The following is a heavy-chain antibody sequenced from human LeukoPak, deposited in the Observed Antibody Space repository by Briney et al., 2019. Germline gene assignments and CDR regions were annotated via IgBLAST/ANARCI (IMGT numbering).Heavy chain of an antibody. CDR1: GFTFDDYA. J-gene: IGHJ4*02. D-gene: IGHD6-19*01. V-gene: IGHV3-9*01. CDR2: ISWNSGSI. Sequence: PGRSLRLSCAASGFTFDDYAMHWVRQAPGKGLEWVSGISWNSGSIGYADSVKGRFTISRDNAKNSLYLQMNSLRAEDTALYYCAKDASMRLGWPDYWGQGTLVTVSS. CDR3: AKDASMRLGWPDY.